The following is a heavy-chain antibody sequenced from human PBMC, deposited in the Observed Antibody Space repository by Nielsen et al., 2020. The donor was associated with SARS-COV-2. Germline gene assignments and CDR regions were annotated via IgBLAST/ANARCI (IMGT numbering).Heavy chain of an antibody. J-gene: IGHJ4*02. CDR3: ARNTYGGSTDY. D-gene: IGHD4-23*01. Sequence: GESLKISCQGSGYTFTSYWIGWVRQMPGKGLEWMGVIYPRDSDTRYNPSFQGQVTISADNSISTVYLQWSGLKASDSAMYYCARNTYGGSTDYWGQGTLVTVSS. V-gene: IGHV5-51*01. CDR2: IYPRDSDT. CDR1: GYTFTSYW.